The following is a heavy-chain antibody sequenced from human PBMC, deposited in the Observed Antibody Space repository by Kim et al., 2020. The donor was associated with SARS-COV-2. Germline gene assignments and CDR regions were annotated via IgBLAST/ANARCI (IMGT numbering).Heavy chain of an antibody. CDR1: GGSFSGYY. D-gene: IGHD3-22*01. CDR3: ARATYYYDSSGYFFDY. V-gene: IGHV4-34*01. Sequence: SETLSLTCAVYGGSFSGYYWSWIRQPPGKGLEWIGEINHSGSTNYNPSLKSRVTISVDTSKNQFSLKLSSVTAADTAVYYCARATYYYDSSGYFFDYWGQGTLVTVSS. J-gene: IGHJ4*02. CDR2: INHSGST.